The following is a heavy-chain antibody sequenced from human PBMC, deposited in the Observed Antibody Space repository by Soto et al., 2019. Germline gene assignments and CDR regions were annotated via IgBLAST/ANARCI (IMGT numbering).Heavy chain of an antibody. CDR2: IYYSGST. J-gene: IGHJ5*02. Sequence: SETLSLTCTVSGGSISSYYWSWIRQPPGKGLEWIGYIYYSGSTNYNPSLKSRVTISVDTSKNQFSLKLSSVTAADTAVYYCARQGYCSGGSCYPTYNWFDPWGQGTQVTVSS. V-gene: IGHV4-59*08. CDR3: ARQGYCSGGSCYPTYNWFDP. D-gene: IGHD2-15*01. CDR1: GGSISSYY.